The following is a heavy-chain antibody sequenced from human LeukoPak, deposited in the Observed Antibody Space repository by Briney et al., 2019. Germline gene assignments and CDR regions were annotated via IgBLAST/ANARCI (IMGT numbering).Heavy chain of an antibody. Sequence: GGSLRLSCAASGLTFSNYAMTWVRQAPGKGLEWVSAISTNGDRTYYADSVKGRFTVSRDNFKNTLYLQMNSLRAEDTAVYYCARDPSSGWLPDDYWGQGTLVTVSS. CDR2: ISTNGDRT. V-gene: IGHV3-23*01. CDR3: ARDPSSGWLPDDY. D-gene: IGHD6-19*01. CDR1: GLTFSNYA. J-gene: IGHJ4*02.